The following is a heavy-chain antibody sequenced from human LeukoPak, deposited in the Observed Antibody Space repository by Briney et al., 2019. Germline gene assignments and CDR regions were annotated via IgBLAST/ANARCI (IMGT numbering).Heavy chain of an antibody. D-gene: IGHD1-26*01. V-gene: IGHV3-9*01. Sequence: PGGSLRLSCAASGFTFDDYAMHWVRHAPGKGLEWVSGISWNSGSIGYADSVKGRFTISRDNAKNSLYLQMNSLRAEDTALYYCASSGSYFDAFDIWGQGTMVTVSS. CDR2: ISWNSGSI. CDR3: ASSGSYFDAFDI. J-gene: IGHJ3*02. CDR1: GFTFDDYA.